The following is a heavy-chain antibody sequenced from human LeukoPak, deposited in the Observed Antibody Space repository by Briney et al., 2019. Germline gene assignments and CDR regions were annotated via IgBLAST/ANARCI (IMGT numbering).Heavy chain of an antibody. D-gene: IGHD6-13*01. J-gene: IGHJ4*02. CDR2: IRYDGSNK. V-gene: IGHV3-30*02. CDR1: GFTFSSYG. Sequence: PGGSLRLSCAASGFTFSSYGMHWVRQAPGKGLEWVAFIRYDGSNKYYADSVKGRFTISRDNSKNTLYLQMNSLRAEDTAVYYCAMLEQQLVLGGVGDYWGQGTLVTVSS. CDR3: AMLEQQLVLGGVGDY.